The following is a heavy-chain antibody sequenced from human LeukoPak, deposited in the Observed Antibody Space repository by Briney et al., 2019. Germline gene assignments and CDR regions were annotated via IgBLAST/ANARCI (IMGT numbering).Heavy chain of an antibody. CDR3: ARVGQIAARPRNWFDP. Sequence: SETLSLTCAVYGGPFSGYYWSWIRQPPGKGLEWIGEINHSGSTNYNPSLKSRVTISVDTSKNQFSLKLSSVTAADTAVYYCARVGQIAARPRNWFDPWGQGTLVTVSS. CDR1: GGPFSGYY. V-gene: IGHV4-34*01. J-gene: IGHJ5*02. CDR2: INHSGST. D-gene: IGHD6-6*01.